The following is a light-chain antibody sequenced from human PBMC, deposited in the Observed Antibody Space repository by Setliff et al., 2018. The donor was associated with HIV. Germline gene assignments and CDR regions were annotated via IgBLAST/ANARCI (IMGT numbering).Light chain of an antibody. CDR3: QSYDSSLSGLDV. CDR2: GNS. V-gene: IGLV1-40*01. Sequence: QSVLTQPPSVSGAPGQRVTISCTGSSSNIGAGYDVHWYQQLPGTAPKLLIYGNSNRPSGVPDRFSGSKSGTSASLAITGLQAEDEADYYCQSYDSSLSGLDVFGTGTKGTV. CDR1: SSNIGAGYD. J-gene: IGLJ1*01.